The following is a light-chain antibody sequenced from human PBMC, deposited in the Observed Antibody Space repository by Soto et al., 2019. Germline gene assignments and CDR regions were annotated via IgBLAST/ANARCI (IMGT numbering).Light chain of an antibody. J-gene: IGKJ4*01. Sequence: EIVMTQSPATLSVSPGEGATLSCRASQSVNIYLAWYQQKPGQAPRLLIFGASTRAAGIPARFSGSGSGTEFTLTISSLQSEDFAVYYCQQYSNWPLTFGGGTKVDIK. V-gene: IGKV3-15*01. CDR3: QQYSNWPLT. CDR1: QSVNIY. CDR2: GAS.